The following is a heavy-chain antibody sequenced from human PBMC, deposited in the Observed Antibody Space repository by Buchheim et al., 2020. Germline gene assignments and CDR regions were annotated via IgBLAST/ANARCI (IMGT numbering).Heavy chain of an antibody. V-gene: IGHV4-59*01. Sequence: QVQLQESGPGLVKPSETLSLTCTVSGGSISSYYWSWIRQPPGKGLEWIGYIYYSWSTNYNPSLKSRVTISVDTSTNQFSFTLSSVTAADTAVYYCARDRVYRLEQLAHFDYWGQGTL. CDR3: ARDRVYRLEQLAHFDY. CDR1: GGSISSYY. J-gene: IGHJ4*02. CDR2: IYYSWST. D-gene: IGHD6-13*01.